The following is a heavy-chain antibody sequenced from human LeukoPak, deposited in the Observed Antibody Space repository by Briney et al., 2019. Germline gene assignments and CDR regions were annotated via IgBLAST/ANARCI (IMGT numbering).Heavy chain of an antibody. CDR3: ARNSPFGGVIVRRRYNCFDP. CDR2: INPNSGGT. CDR1: GYTFTGYY. V-gene: IGHV1-2*02. J-gene: IGHJ5*02. D-gene: IGHD3-16*02. Sequence: GASVKVSCKASGYTFTGYYMHWVRQAPGQGLEWMGWINPNSGGTNYAQKFQGRVTMTRDTSISTAYMELSRLRSDDTAVYYCARNSPFGGVIVRRRYNCFDPWGQGTLVTVSS.